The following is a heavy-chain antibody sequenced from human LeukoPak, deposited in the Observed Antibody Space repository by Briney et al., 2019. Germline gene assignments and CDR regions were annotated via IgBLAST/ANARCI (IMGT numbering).Heavy chain of an antibody. D-gene: IGHD5-12*01. CDR1: GGSISGYY. J-gene: IGHJ4*02. V-gene: IGHV4-59*01. CDR3: ARGYSGYDPTYFDY. Sequence: SETLSLTCTVSGGSISGYYWSWIRQPPGKGLEWIGYMYYSGSTKYNPSLKSRVTISVDTSKNQFSLKLSSVTAADTAVYYCARGYSGYDPTYFDYWGQGTLVTVSS. CDR2: MYYSGST.